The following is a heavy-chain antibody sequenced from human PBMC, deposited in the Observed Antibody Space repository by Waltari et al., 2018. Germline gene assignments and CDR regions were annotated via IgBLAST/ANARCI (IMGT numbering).Heavy chain of an antibody. CDR2: INTDGSNT. CDR3: TRDQPHSRFDP. J-gene: IGHJ5*02. D-gene: IGHD3-3*02. V-gene: IGHV3-74*01. CDR1: GLTLSTYW. Sequence: EEQLVDSGGGLVQPGGSLRLCLYASGLTLSTYWMHWVRQDPGKGLVWVSYINTDGSNTNYADSVKGRFTISRDNAKNTLYLQMNSLRAEDTAVYYCTRDQPHSRFDPWGQGTLVTVSS.